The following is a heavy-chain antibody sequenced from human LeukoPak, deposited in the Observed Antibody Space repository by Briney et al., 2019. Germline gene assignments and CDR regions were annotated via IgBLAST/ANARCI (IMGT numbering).Heavy chain of an antibody. J-gene: IGHJ5*02. V-gene: IGHV5-51*01. CDR1: RYNFSRYW. CDR3: ARGDYDTSNFRSENAPRANWFDP. Sequence: GESLKISCKASRYNFSRYWIGWVRQKPGKGLEWMGIVYPGDSGTRYSPSFQGQVIISADKSINTAFLQWNSLTASDTAMYYCARGDYDTSNFRSENAPRANWFDPWGQGTLVTVSS. D-gene: IGHD4-17*01. CDR2: VYPGDSGT.